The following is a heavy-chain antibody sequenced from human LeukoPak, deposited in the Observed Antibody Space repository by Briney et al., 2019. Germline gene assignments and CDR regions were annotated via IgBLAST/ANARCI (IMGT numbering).Heavy chain of an antibody. V-gene: IGHV1-2*02. CDR3: ARELRYFDWLAENHYFDY. J-gene: IGHJ4*02. CDR1: GYTFTGYY. D-gene: IGHD3-9*01. Sequence: GASVKVSCKASGYTFTGYYMHWVRQAPGQGLEWMGWINPNSGGTNYAQKFQGRVTMTRETSISTAYMELSRLRSDDTAGYYCARELRYFDWLAENHYFDYWGQGTLVTVSS. CDR2: INPNSGGT.